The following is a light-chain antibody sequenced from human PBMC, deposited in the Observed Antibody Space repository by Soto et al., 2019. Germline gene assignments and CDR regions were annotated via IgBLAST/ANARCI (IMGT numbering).Light chain of an antibody. Sequence: QSVLTQPPSASGTPGQRVTISCSGSSSSIGSNTVNWYQQLPGTAPKLLIYSNNQRPSGVPDRFSGSKSGTSDSLAISGLQSEDEADYYCAAWDDRLNGWVFGGGTKLTVL. J-gene: IGLJ3*02. CDR3: AAWDDRLNGWV. V-gene: IGLV1-44*01. CDR1: SSSIGSNT. CDR2: SNN.